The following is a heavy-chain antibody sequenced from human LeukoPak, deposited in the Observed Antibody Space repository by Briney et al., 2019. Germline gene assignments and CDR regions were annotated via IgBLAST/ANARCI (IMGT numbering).Heavy chain of an antibody. CDR3: ASGTPGYSSSWYLY. D-gene: IGHD6-13*01. J-gene: IGHJ4*02. CDR1: GVSFSGYY. V-gene: IGHV4-34*01. Sequence: SETLSLTCSVYGVSFSGYYWSWIRQPPGKGLEWIGEINHSGSNNYNPSLKSRVTISVDTSKNPFSLKLSSVTAADTAVYYCASGTPGYSSSWYLYWGQGTLVTVSS. CDR2: INHSGSN.